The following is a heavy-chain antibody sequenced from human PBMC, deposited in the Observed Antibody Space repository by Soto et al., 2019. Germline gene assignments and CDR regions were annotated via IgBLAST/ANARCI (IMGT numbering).Heavy chain of an antibody. V-gene: IGHV1-24*01. CDR1: GYTLTELS. Sequence: ASVKVSCKVSGYTLTELSMHWVRQAPGKGLEWMGGFDPEDGETIYAQKFQGRVTMTEDTSTDTAYMELSSLRSEDTAMYYCAQSPRLTEAFDIWGQGTMVTVSS. CDR3: AQSPRLTEAFDI. J-gene: IGHJ3*02. CDR2: FDPEDGET.